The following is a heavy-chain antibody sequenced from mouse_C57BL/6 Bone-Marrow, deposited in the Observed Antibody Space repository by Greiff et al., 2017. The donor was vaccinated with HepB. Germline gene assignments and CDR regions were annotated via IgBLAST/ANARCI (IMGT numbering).Heavy chain of an antibody. CDR3: AKNSDSSGSWFAY. CDR1: GFSLTSYG. CDR2: IWRGGST. Sequence: QVQLMQSGPGLVQPSQSLSITCTVSGFSLTSYGVHWVRQSPGKGLEWLGVIWRGGSTDYNAAFMSRLSITKDNSKSQVFFKMNSLQADDTAIYYCAKNSDSSGSWFAYWGQGTLVTVSA. J-gene: IGHJ3*01. V-gene: IGHV2-5*01. D-gene: IGHD3-2*02.